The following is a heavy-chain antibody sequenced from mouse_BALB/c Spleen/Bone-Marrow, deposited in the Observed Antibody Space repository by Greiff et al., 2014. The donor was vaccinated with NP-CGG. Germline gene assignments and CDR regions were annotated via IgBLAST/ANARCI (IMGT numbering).Heavy chain of an antibody. CDR3: ARGGNYAGYYFDY. D-gene: IGHD2-1*01. CDR1: GYTFTSYR. V-gene: IGHV1-87*01. Sequence: VQLQQSGAELARPGASVKLSCKASGYTFTSYRMQWVKQRPGQGLEWIGAIYPGDGDTRYTQKFKGKATLTADKSSSTAYMQLSSLASEDSAVYYCARGGNYAGYYFDYWGQGTTLTVSS. CDR2: IYPGDGDT. J-gene: IGHJ2*01.